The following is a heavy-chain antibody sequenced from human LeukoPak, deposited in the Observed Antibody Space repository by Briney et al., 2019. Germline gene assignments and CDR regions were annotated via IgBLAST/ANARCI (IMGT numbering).Heavy chain of an antibody. Sequence: RPGGSLRLSCAASGFTFSSYSMNWVRQAPGKGLEWVSGISGSGGSTYYADSVKGRFTISRDNSKNTLYVQMNSLRADDTAVYYCAKGPHGDLWHYYDYWGQGTLVTVSS. CDR1: GFTFSSYS. D-gene: IGHD7-27*01. J-gene: IGHJ4*02. V-gene: IGHV3-23*01. CDR2: ISGSGGST. CDR3: AKGPHGDLWHYYDY.